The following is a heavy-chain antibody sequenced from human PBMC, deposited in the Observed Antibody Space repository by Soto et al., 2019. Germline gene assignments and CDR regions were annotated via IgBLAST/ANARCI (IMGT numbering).Heavy chain of an antibody. Sequence: GGSLRLSCAASGFTFSNAWMSWVRQAPGKGLEWVGRIKSKTDGGTTDYAAPVKGRFTISRDDSKNTLYLQMNSLKTEDTAVYCCTTWDSIMITFGGVIVDYWGQGTLVTVSS. CDR3: TTWDSIMITFGGVIVDY. J-gene: IGHJ4*02. CDR1: GFTFSNAW. V-gene: IGHV3-15*01. CDR2: IKSKTDGGTT. D-gene: IGHD3-16*02.